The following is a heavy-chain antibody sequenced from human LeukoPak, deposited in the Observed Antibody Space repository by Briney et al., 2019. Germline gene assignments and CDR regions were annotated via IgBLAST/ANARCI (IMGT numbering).Heavy chain of an antibody. D-gene: IGHD3-22*01. J-gene: IGHJ3*02. Sequence: SETLSLTCAVSGGSITSGDYSWNWIRQPPGTGVEWIGYIYYTGSTYYNPSLKSRVTISVDTSKNQFSLKLSSVTAADTAVYYCARGYYYDSSGYRHDAFDIWGQGTMVTVSS. V-gene: IGHV4-30-4*07. CDR3: ARGYYYDSSGYRHDAFDI. CDR2: IYYTGST. CDR1: GGSITSGDYS.